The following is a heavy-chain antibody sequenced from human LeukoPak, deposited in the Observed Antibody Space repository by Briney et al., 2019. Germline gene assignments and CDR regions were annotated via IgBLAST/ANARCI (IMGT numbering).Heavy chain of an antibody. D-gene: IGHD1-26*01. V-gene: IGHV1-3*01. CDR3: ARRGHSGSYYTLDY. J-gene: IGHJ4*02. Sequence: ASVKVSCKASGYTFTSYAMHWVRQAPGQRLEWMGWINAGNGNTKYSQKFQGRVTITRDTSASTAYMELTSLRSEDTAVYYCARRGHSGSYYTLDYWGQGTLVTVSS. CDR1: GYTFTSYA. CDR2: INAGNGNT.